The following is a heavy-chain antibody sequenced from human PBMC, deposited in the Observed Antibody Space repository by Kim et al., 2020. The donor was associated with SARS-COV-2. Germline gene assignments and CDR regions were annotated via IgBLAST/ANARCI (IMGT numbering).Heavy chain of an antibody. J-gene: IGHJ5*02. CDR2: INHSGST. D-gene: IGHD6-13*01. CDR1: GGSFSGYY. V-gene: IGHV4-34*01. CDR3: ARVFPSYIAAAGIQREDNWFDP. Sequence: SETLSLTCAVYGGSFSGYYWSWIRQPPGKGLEWIGEINHSGSTNYNPSLKSRVTISVDTSKNQFSLKLSSVTAADTAVYYCARVFPSYIAAAGIQREDNWFDPWGQGTLVTVSS.